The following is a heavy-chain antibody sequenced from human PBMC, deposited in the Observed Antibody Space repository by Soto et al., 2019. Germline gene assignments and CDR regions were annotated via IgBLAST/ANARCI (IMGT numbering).Heavy chain of an antibody. CDR2: IYSGGST. V-gene: IGHV3-53*01. CDR3: ASLPLTYYDCWSGYYS. J-gene: IGHJ4*02. D-gene: IGHD3-3*01. CDR1: GFTVSSNY. Sequence: EVQLVESGGGLIQPGGSLRLSCAASGFTVSSNYMSWVRQAPGKGLEWVSVIYSGGSTYYADSMKGRFTISRDNSKNTLYLQMNSLRAEDTAVYYCASLPLTYYDCWSGYYSWGQGTLVTVSS.